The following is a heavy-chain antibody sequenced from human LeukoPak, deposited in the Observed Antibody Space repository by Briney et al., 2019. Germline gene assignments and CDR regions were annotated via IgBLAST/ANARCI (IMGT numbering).Heavy chain of an antibody. V-gene: IGHV1-8*01. CDR3: ARVVTKAFYYYYMDV. Sequence: ASVKVSCKASGYTFSDYDVSWVRQAPGQGLEWMGWMNPTSGDTGYAQKFQGRVTMTRSMSRNTAYMELSRLRSEDTAVYFCARVVTKAFYYYYMDVWGKGTTIIISS. J-gene: IGHJ6*03. CDR2: MNPTSGDT. CDR1: GYTFSDYD.